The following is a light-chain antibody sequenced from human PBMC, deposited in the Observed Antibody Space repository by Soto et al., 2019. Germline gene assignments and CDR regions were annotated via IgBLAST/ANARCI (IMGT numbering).Light chain of an antibody. CDR1: ESVSAN. Sequence: EIVMTQSPATLSVAPGERVTLSCRASESVSANLAWYQQKPGQAPRLLIHSATTRATGIPARFSGRGSGTEFTLAISSLQSEDFAVYYCQQYYDFPLRFGQGTKVEIK. V-gene: IGKV3-15*01. J-gene: IGKJ1*01. CDR2: SAT. CDR3: QQYYDFPLR.